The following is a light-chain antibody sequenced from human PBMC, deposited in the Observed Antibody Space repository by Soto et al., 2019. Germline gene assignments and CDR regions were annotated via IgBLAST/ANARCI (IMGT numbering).Light chain of an antibody. J-gene: IGKJ2*03. CDR3: QLYGSSPLYS. V-gene: IGKV3-20*01. CDR1: QSVNSNY. Sequence: EIVLTQSPGTLSLSPGERATLSCRASQSVNSNYLAWYQQKPGQAPRLLIYGASSRATGIPDRFSGSGSGTDFTLTISRLEPEDFAVYYCQLYGSSPLYSFGRGTNLEIK. CDR2: GAS.